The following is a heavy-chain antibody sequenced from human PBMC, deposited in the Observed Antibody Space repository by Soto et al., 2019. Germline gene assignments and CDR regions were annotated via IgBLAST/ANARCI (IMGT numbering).Heavy chain of an antibody. CDR1: GGTLSSYA. CDR3: ARDSGGSGRRTGADY. Sequence: QVQLVQSGAEVKKPGSSVNVSCKASGGTLSSYAISWVRQAPAQGLEGMGGIIPIFGTANYAQKFQGRVTITADESTSTAYMELSSLRSEDTAVYYCARDSGGSGRRTGADYWGQGTLVTVSS. J-gene: IGHJ4*02. D-gene: IGHD3-10*01. V-gene: IGHV1-69*01. CDR2: IIPIFGTA.